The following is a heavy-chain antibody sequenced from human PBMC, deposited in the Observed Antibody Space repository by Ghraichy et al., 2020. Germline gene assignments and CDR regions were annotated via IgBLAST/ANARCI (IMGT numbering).Heavy chain of an antibody. CDR3: ATYTKSSSWVDFDY. CDR2: FDPEDGET. J-gene: IGHJ4*02. V-gene: IGHV1-24*01. CDR1: GYTLTELS. Sequence: ASVKVSCKVSGYTLTELSMHWVRQAPGKGLEWMGGFDPEDGETIYAQKFQGRVTMTEDTSTDTAYMELSSLRSEDTAVYYCATYTKSSSWVDFDYWGQGTLVTVSS. D-gene: IGHD6-13*01.